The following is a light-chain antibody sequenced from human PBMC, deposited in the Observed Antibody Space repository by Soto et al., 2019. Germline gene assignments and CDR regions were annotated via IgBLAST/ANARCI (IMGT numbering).Light chain of an antibody. CDR2: AAS. Sequence: DIQMTQSPSSLSVSVGDRVTITCRASQGVSNYLAWYQQKPGKVPQLLIYAASTLQSGVPPRFSGSGSGTAFTLTISSLQPEDVATYYCQKYNSAPLTFGGGTKVEIK. V-gene: IGKV1-27*01. J-gene: IGKJ4*01. CDR3: QKYNSAPLT. CDR1: QGVSNY.